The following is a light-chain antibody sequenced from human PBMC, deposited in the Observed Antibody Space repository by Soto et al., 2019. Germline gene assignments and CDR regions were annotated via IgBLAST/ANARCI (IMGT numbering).Light chain of an antibody. J-gene: IGKJ1*01. CDR3: QQYTNTNNPWM. CDR2: AAS. V-gene: IGKV1-27*01. CDR1: QGISNY. Sequence: DIQMTQSPSSLSASVGDRVTITCRASQGISNYLAWYQQKPGKVPKLLIYAASTLQSGVPSRFSGSGSGTDFTLIISGLQPEDSATYYCQQYTNTNNPWMFGQGTKVDIK.